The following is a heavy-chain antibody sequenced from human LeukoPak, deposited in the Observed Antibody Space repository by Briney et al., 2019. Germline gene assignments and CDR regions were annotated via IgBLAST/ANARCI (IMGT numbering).Heavy chain of an antibody. CDR1: GYTFTGYY. J-gene: IGHJ4*02. CDR2: INPNSGGT. CDR3: ARRPINCIITNCYVDY. V-gene: IGHV1-2*02. Sequence: ASVKVSCKASGYTFTGYYMHWVRQAPGQGLEWMGWINPNSGGTNYAQKFQGRVTMTRDTSISTAYMELSRLGSDDTAVYYCARRPINCIITNCYVDYWGQGTLVTVSS. D-gene: IGHD2-2*01.